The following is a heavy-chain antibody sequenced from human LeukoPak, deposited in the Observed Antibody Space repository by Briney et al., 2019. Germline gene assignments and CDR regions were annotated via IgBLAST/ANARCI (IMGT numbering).Heavy chain of an antibody. J-gene: IGHJ4*02. CDR3: ARDPSIAVAGGGY. Sequence: GGSLRLSCAASGFTVSSNYMSWVRQAPGKGLEWVSVIYSGGSTYYADSVKGRFTISRDNSKNTLYLQMNSLRAEDTAVYYCARDPSIAVAGGGYWGQGTLVTVSS. D-gene: IGHD6-19*01. CDR2: IYSGGST. CDR1: GFTVSSNY. V-gene: IGHV3-53*01.